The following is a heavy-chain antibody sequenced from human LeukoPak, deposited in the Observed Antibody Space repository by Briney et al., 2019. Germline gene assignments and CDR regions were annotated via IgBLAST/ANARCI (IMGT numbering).Heavy chain of an antibody. CDR2: IYSGGNT. V-gene: IGHV3-66*04. CDR3: ARRYYGMDV. CDR1: GFTVSTNY. J-gene: IGHJ6*02. Sequence: GGSLRLSCAASGFTVSTNYMTWVRQAPGQGLEWVSVIYSGGNTYYADSVKGRFTISRDSSKNTLYLQMNSSRAEDTAVYYCARRYYGMDVWGQGTTVTVSS.